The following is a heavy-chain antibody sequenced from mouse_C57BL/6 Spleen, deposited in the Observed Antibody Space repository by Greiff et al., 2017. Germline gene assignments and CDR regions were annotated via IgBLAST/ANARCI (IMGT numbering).Heavy chain of an antibody. CDR2: IYPGDGDT. Sequence: QVQLQQSGAELVKPGASVKISCKASGYAFSSYWMNWVKQRPGKGLERIGQIYPGDGDTNYNGKFKGKATLTADKSSSTAYMQLSSLTSEDSAVYFCARRGLDWDGFAYWGQGTLVTVSA. V-gene: IGHV1-80*01. J-gene: IGHJ3*01. CDR1: GYAFSSYW. CDR3: ARRGLDWDGFAY. D-gene: IGHD4-1*01.